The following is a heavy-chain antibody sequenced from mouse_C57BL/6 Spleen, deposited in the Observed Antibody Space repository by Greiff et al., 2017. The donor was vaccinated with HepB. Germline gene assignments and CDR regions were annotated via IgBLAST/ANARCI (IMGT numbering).Heavy chain of an antibody. Sequence: QVQLQQPGAELVRPGSSVKLSCKASGYTFTSYWMHWVKQRPIQGLEWIGNIDPSDSETHYNQKFKDKATLTVDKSSSTAYMQLSSLTSEDSAVYYCARGAIYYYGSSYNYFDYWGQGTTLTVSS. CDR1: GYTFTSYW. CDR2: IDPSDSET. D-gene: IGHD1-1*01. V-gene: IGHV1-52*01. CDR3: ARGAIYYYGSSYNYFDY. J-gene: IGHJ2*01.